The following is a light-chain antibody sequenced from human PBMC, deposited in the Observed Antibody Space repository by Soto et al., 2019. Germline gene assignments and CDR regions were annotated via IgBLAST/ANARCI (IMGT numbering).Light chain of an antibody. Sequence: EIVLTQSPGTLSLSPGERATLSCRASQSDSSSYLAWYQQKPGQAPRLLIYGASSRATGIPDRFSGSGSGTDFTLTISRPEPEDFAVYYCQQYGRSQTFGQGTKVEIK. CDR3: QQYGRSQT. J-gene: IGKJ1*01. CDR1: QSDSSSY. CDR2: GAS. V-gene: IGKV3-20*01.